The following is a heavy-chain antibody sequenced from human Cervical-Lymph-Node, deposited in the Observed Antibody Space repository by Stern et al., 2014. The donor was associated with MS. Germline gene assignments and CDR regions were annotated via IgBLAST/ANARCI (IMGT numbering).Heavy chain of an antibody. J-gene: IGHJ3*02. Sequence: QVQLVQSGAEVKKPGASVKVSCKASGYTFTSYGISWVRQAPGQGLEWMGWISAYNGNTNYAQKLQGRVTMTTDTSTSTAYMELRSLRSDDTAVYYCARDYKLRYFDPTSRCAFDIWGQGTMVTVSS. CDR2: ISAYNGNT. CDR3: ARDYKLRYFDPTSRCAFDI. V-gene: IGHV1-18*04. CDR1: GYTFTSYG. D-gene: IGHD3-9*01.